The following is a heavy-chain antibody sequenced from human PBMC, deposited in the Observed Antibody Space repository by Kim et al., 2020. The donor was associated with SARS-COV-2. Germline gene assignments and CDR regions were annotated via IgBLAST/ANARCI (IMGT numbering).Heavy chain of an antibody. J-gene: IGHJ3*02. D-gene: IGHD4-17*01. V-gene: IGHV3-48*03. CDR2: ISSSGSTI. CDR3: ARDQSGGVTKITGWDAFDI. Sequence: GGSLRLSCAASGFTFSSYEMNWVRQAPGKGLEWVSYISSSGSTIYYADSVKGRFTISRDNAKNSLYLQMNSLRAEDTAVYYCARDQSGGVTKITGWDAFDIWGQGTMVTV. CDR1: GFTFSSYE.